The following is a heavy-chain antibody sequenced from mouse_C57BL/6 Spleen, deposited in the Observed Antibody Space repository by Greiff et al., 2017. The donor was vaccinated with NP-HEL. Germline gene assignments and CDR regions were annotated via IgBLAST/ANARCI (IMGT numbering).Heavy chain of an antibody. CDR2: IDPEDGET. D-gene: IGHD3-2*02. V-gene: IGHV14-2*01. CDR1: GFNIKDYY. J-gene: IGHJ4*01. CDR3: ARVDSSGYEYYAMDY. Sequence: EVQLVESGAELVKPGASVKLSCTASGFNIKDYYMHWVKQRTEQGLEWIGRIDPEDGETKYAPKFQGKATITADTSSNTAYLQLSSLTSEDTAVYYCARVDSSGYEYYAMDYWGQGTSVTVSS.